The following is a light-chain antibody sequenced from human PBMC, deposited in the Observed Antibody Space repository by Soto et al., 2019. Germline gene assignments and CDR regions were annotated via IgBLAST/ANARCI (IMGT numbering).Light chain of an antibody. CDR3: QQYNIYPFT. CDR1: QSIGKW. J-gene: IGKJ3*01. Sequence: DIQMTQSPSTLSASVGDRVAITCRASQSIGKWLAWYEHKPGKVPKLLIHEASDLQKGVPSRFSGSGSGTEFILNISSLQPDDFATYYCQQYNIYPFTFGPGTKVDVK. V-gene: IGKV1-5*03. CDR2: EAS.